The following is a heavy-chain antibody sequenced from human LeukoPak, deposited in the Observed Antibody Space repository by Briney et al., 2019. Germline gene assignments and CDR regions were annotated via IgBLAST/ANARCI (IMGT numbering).Heavy chain of an antibody. CDR1: GGSISSGDYY. J-gene: IGHJ5*02. Sequence: SETLSLTCTVSGGSISSGDYYWSWIRQPPGKGLEWIGYIYSSGSTNYNPSLKSRVTMSVDTSKNQFSLKLNSVIAADTAVYYCARDLEYCPTTGCYQSRFDPWGQGTLVTVSS. V-gene: IGHV4-61*08. CDR3: ARDLEYCPTTGCYQSRFDP. CDR2: IYSSGST. D-gene: IGHD2-2*01.